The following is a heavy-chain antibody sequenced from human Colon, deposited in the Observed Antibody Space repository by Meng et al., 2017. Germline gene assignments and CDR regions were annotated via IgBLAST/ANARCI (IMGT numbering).Heavy chain of an antibody. V-gene: IGHV4-59*01. CDR1: NISISTYY. D-gene: IGHD1-26*01. J-gene: IGHJ3*02. CDR2: MFYTGST. CDR3: ARDPVGTTSFDAFDI. Sequence: GSLRLSCTVSNISISTYYWSWIRQPPGKGLEWIGYMFYTGSTNYNPSLKGRVTMSVDTSKNQFSLKLSSVTAADTAMYFCARDPVGTTSFDAFDIWGQGKMV.